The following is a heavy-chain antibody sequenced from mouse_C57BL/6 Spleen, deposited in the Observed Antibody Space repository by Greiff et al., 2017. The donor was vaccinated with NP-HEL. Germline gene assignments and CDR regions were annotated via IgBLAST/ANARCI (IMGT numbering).Heavy chain of an antibody. CDR1: GYSITSGYY. V-gene: IGHV3-6*01. J-gene: IGHJ4*01. CDR2: ISYDGSN. D-gene: IGHD1-1*01. CDR3: ASSNYAMDY. Sequence: EVQLVESGPGLVKPSQSLSLTCSVTGYSITSGYYWNWIRQFPGNKLEWMGYISYDGSNNYNPSLKNRISITRDTSKNQFFLKLNSVTTEDTATYYCASSNYAMDYWGQGTSVTVSS.